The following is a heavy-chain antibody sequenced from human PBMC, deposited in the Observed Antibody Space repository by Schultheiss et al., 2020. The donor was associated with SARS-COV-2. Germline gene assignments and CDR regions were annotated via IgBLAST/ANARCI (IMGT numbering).Heavy chain of an antibody. CDR3: ARRYCSSTSCYKRGWFDP. Sequence: SETLSLTCTVSGGSISSYYWSWIRQPPGKGLEWIGYIYYSGSTNYNPSLKSRVTISVDTSQNQFSLKLFSVTAADTAVYYCARRYCSSTSCYKRGWFDPWGQGTLVTVSS. D-gene: IGHD2-2*02. CDR1: GGSISSYY. V-gene: IGHV4-59*12. CDR2: IYYSGST. J-gene: IGHJ5*02.